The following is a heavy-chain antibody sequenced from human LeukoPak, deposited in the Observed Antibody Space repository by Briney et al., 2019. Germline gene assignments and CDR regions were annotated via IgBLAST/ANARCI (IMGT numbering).Heavy chain of an antibody. V-gene: IGHV3-21*01. CDR2: VSSRSSYI. J-gene: IGHJ4*02. CDR1: GFTFSTYT. Sequence: GGSLRLSCAASGFTFSTYTLNWVRQAPGKGLEWVSSVSSRSSYIYYADSGKGRFTISRDNAKNSLYLQMNSLRVEDTAVYYCAAGLVTPYWGQGTLVTVSS. CDR3: AAGLVTPY. D-gene: IGHD3/OR15-3a*01.